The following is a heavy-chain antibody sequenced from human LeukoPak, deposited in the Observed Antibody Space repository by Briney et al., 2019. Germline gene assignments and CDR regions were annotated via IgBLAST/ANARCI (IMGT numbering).Heavy chain of an antibody. J-gene: IGHJ6*02. V-gene: IGHV1-18*01. Sequence: ASVKVSCKASGYTFTSYGISWVRQAPGQGLEWMGWISAYNGNTNYAQKLQGRVTMTTDTSTSTAYMRLRSLRSDDTALYYCARDLFGSSSWYSYYYYGMDVWGQGTTVTVSS. CDR3: ARDLFGSSSWYSYYYYGMDV. CDR2: ISAYNGNT. D-gene: IGHD6-13*01. CDR1: GYTFTSYG.